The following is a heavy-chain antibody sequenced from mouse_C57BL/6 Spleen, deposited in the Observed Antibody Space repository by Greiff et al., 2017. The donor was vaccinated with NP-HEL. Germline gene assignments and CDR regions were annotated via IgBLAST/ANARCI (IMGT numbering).Heavy chain of an antibody. V-gene: IGHV1-63*01. CDR3: ARSDGSRPRWYFDV. D-gene: IGHD1-1*01. CDR2: IYPGGGYT. Sequence: QVQLQQSGAELVRPGTSVKMSCKASGYTFTNYWIGWAKQRPGHGLEWIGDIYPGGGYTNYTEKFKGKATLTADKSSSTAYMQFSSLTSDDAAIYYCARSDGSRPRWYFDVWGKGTTVTVSS. J-gene: IGHJ1*03. CDR1: GYTFTNYW.